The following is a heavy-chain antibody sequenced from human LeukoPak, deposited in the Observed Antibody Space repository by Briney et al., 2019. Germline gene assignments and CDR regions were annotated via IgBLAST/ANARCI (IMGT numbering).Heavy chain of an antibody. D-gene: IGHD6-6*01. Sequence: GGSLRLSCAASGFTFSSYAMHWVRQAPGKGLEWVAVISYDGSNEYYADSVKGRFTISRDNSKNTLYLQMNSLRAEDTAVYYCVRGIAARSFDYWGQGTLVTVSS. CDR2: ISYDGSNE. V-gene: IGHV3-30-3*01. J-gene: IGHJ4*02. CDR1: GFTFSSYA. CDR3: VRGIAARSFDY.